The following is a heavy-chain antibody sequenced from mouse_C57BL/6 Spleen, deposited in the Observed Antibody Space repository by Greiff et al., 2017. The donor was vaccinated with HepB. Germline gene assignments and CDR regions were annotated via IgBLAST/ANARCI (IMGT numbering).Heavy chain of an antibody. CDR1: GYTFTSYW. D-gene: IGHD1-1*01. Sequence: QVQLQQPGAELVMPGASVKLSCKASGYTFTSYWMHWVKQRPGQGLEWIGEIDPSDSYTNYNQKFKGKSTLTVDKSSSTAYMQLSSLTSEDSAVYYCARRITTRGAMDYWGQGTSVTVSS. J-gene: IGHJ4*01. V-gene: IGHV1-69*01. CDR3: ARRITTRGAMDY. CDR2: IDPSDSYT.